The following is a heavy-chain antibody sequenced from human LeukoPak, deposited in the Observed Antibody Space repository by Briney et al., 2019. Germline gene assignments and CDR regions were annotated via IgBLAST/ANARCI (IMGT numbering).Heavy chain of an antibody. CDR3: AKWGDYDVLTGYYVPDY. J-gene: IGHJ4*02. V-gene: IGHV3-23*01. D-gene: IGHD3-9*01. CDR1: GFTFSNYA. Sequence: GASLRLSCAASGFTFSNYAMSWVRQAPGKGLEWVSAILGSGGSTYYADSVKGRFTVSRDNSKSTLYLQMNSLRAEDTASYYCAKWGDYDVLTGYYVPDYWGQGTLVTVSS. CDR2: ILGSGGST.